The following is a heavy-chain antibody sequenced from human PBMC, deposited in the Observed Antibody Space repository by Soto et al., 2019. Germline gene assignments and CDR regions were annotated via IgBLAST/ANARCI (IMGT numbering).Heavy chain of an antibody. D-gene: IGHD3-16*01. CDR3: ARDRVFGATPGYFDY. V-gene: IGHV4-31*03. Sequence: PSETLSLTCTVSGGSISSGGYYWSWIRQHPGKGLEWIGYIYYSGSTYYNPSLKSRVTISVDTSKNQFSLKLSSVTAADTAVYYCARDRVFGATPGYFDYWGQGTLVTVSS. J-gene: IGHJ4*02. CDR2: IYYSGST. CDR1: GGSISSGGYY.